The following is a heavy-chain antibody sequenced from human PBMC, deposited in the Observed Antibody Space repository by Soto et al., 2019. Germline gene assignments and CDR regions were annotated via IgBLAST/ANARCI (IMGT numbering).Heavy chain of an antibody. CDR3: ARATGGCSSTSCYVQKVGWFDP. D-gene: IGHD2-2*01. CDR2: IYHRGST. CDR1: GGSISSSNW. Sequence: QVQLQESGPGLVKPSGTLSLTCAVSGGSISSSNWWSWVRQPPGKGLEWIGEIYHRGSTNYNPSLKSRVTISVDKSKNQFSLKLSSVTAADTAVYYCARATGGCSSTSCYVQKVGWFDPWGKGNLVTVAS. J-gene: IGHJ5*02. V-gene: IGHV4-4*02.